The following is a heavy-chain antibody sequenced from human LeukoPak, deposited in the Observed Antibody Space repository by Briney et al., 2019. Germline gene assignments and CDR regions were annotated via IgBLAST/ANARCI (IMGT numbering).Heavy chain of an antibody. V-gene: IGHV4-34*01. D-gene: IGHD5-18*01. CDR3: ARDSVDTYGQPFDS. CDR1: GGSFSGYY. CDR2: INYNGDT. Sequence: SETLSLTCAVYGGSFSGYYWSWIRQPPEKGLQWIGEINYNGDTNYNPSLKSQRLTISIDRSLNQFSLKLTSVTAADTAMYFCARDSVDTYGQPFDSWGQGTQVTVSS. J-gene: IGHJ4*02.